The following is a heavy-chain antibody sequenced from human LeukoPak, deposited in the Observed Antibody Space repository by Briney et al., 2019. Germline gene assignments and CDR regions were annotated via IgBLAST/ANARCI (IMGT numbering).Heavy chain of an antibody. J-gene: IGHJ3*02. CDR3: ARGWNVVVPAAIVRDDAFDI. CDR2: IIPIFGTA. CDR1: GGTFSSYA. V-gene: IGHV1-69*05. Sequence: SVKVSCKASGGTFSSYAISWVRRAPGQGLEWMGGIIPIFGTANYAQKFQGRVTITTDESTSTAYMELSSLRSEDTAVYYCARGWNVVVPAAIVRDDAFDIWGQGTMVTVSS. D-gene: IGHD2-2*02.